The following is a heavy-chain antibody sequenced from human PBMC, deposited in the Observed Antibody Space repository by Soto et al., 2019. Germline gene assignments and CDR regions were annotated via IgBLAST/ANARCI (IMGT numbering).Heavy chain of an antibody. Sequence: SETLSVTCTVSGGSISSYYWSWIRQPPGKGLEWIGYIYYSGSTNYNPSLKSRVTISVDTSKNQFSLKLSSVTAADTAVYYCASGSGSYSSDYWGQGTLVTVSS. J-gene: IGHJ4*02. CDR3: ASGSGSYSSDY. D-gene: IGHD1-26*01. CDR1: GGSISSYY. CDR2: IYYSGST. V-gene: IGHV4-59*01.